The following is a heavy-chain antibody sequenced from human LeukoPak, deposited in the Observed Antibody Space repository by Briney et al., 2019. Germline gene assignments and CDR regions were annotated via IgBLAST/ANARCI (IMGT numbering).Heavy chain of an antibody. CDR1: GGSFSGYY. CDR3: ASLPPHTSYRRPFDY. CDR2: INHSGST. D-gene: IGHD2-2*01. V-gene: IGHV4-34*01. Sequence: SETLSLTCAVYGGSFSGYYWSWIRQPPGKGLEWIGEINHSGSTDYNPSLKSRVTISVDTSKNQFSLKLSSVTAADADVYYCASLPPHTSYRRPFDYWGQGTLVTVSS. J-gene: IGHJ4*02.